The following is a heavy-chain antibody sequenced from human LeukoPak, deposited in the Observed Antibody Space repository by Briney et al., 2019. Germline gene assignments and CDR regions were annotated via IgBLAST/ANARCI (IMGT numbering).Heavy chain of an antibody. CDR1: GFTFSSLT. Sequence: GGSLRLSCSASGFTFSSLTMHWVRRAPGKGLEYVSAISSNGGNTYCADSVKGRFTISRDNSKNTLYLQMSSLRAEDTAVYYCVNQISGWVYWGQGTLVTVSS. J-gene: IGHJ4*02. CDR3: VNQISGWVY. V-gene: IGHV3-64D*06. CDR2: ISSNGGNT. D-gene: IGHD6-19*01.